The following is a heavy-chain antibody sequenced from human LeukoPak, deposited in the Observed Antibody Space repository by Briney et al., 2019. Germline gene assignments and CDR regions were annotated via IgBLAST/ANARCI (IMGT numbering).Heavy chain of an antibody. CDR3: ARDVGVAATSEFDY. CDR1: RFTFSSYS. D-gene: IGHD2-15*01. V-gene: IGHV3-21*01. CDR2: ISSSSSYI. J-gene: IGHJ4*02. Sequence: GGSLRLSCAASRFTFSSYSMNWVRQAPGKGLEWVSSISSSSSYIYYADSVKGRFTISRDNAKNSLYLQMNSLRADDTAVYYCARDVGVAATSEFDYWGQGTLVTVSS.